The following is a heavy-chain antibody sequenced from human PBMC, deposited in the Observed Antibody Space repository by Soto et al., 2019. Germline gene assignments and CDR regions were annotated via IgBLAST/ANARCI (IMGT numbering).Heavy chain of an antibody. J-gene: IGHJ4*02. V-gene: IGHV3-9*01. CDR1: GFTFDDYA. CDR3: AKVYPVAGTAFDY. Sequence: GGSLRLSCAASGFTFDDYAMHWVRQAPGKGLEWVSGISWNSGSIGYADSVKGRFTISRDNAKNSLYLQMNSLRAEDTALYYCAKVYPVAGTAFDYWGQGTLVTVSS. CDR2: ISWNSGSI. D-gene: IGHD6-19*01.